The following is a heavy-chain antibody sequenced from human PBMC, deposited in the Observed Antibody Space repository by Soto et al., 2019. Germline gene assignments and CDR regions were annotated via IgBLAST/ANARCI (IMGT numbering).Heavy chain of an antibody. CDR2: IYDSGRA. CDR3: ARDNPSFMGANSCDI. CDR1: GDSVSSGGSY. Sequence: PSETRSLTCSVSGDSVSSGGSYWSWVHQHPGRGLEWIGFIYDSGRAYYNPSLKSRVIVSVDTSQKQFSLKLSSVTAADTAVYYCARDNPSFMGANSCDIWGPGRIVTVSS. V-gene: IGHV4-31*03. J-gene: IGHJ3*02. D-gene: IGHD3-16*01.